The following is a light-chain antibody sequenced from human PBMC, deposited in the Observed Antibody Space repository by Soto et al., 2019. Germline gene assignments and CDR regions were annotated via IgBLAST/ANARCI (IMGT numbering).Light chain of an antibody. Sequence: QSALTQPPSASGSPGQQVTISCTGTSSDVGGYKYVSWYQQHPGKAPKLMIFEVNKRPSGVPDRFSGSKSGNTASLTVSGLQAEDEADYYCSSYAGINNLGVFGTGTKLTVL. CDR1: SSDVGGYKY. CDR3: SSYAGINNLGV. J-gene: IGLJ1*01. V-gene: IGLV2-8*01. CDR2: EVN.